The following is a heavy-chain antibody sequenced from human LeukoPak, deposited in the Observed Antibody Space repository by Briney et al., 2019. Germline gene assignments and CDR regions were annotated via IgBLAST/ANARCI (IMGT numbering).Heavy chain of an antibody. CDR1: GGSFSGYY. Sequence: PSETLSLTCAVYGGSFSGYYWSWIRQHPGKGLEWIGYIYYSGSTYYNPSLKSRVTISVDTSKNQFSLKLSSVTAADTAVYYCARDFSAAFDIWGQGTMVTVSS. V-gene: IGHV4-31*11. CDR3: ARDFSAAFDI. J-gene: IGHJ3*02. CDR2: IYYSGST.